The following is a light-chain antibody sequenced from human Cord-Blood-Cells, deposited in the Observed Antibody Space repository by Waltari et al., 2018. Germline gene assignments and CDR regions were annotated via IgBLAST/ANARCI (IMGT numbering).Light chain of an antibody. CDR2: EGS. J-gene: IGLJ1*01. Sequence: QSALTQPASVSGSPGQSITIPFTGTSSDVGSYNLVPWYQQHPGKAPKLRSYEGSKRPSGVSNRCSCSKSGNTASLTISGLQAEDEADYYCCSYAGSSTYVFGTGTKVTVL. CDR3: CSYAGSSTYV. CDR1: SSDVGSYNL. V-gene: IGLV2-23*01.